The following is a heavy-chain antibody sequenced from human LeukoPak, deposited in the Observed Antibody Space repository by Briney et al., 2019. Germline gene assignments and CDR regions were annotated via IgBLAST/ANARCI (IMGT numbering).Heavy chain of an antibody. J-gene: IGHJ4*02. Sequence: GGSLRLSCAASGFTFSDYYMSWIRQAPGKGLEWVSYISSSSSYTNYADAVKGRFTISRDNAKNSRYLQMNSLRAEDTAVYYCARDPGSWYPDYWGQGTLVTVSS. D-gene: IGHD6-13*01. CDR3: ARDPGSWYPDY. V-gene: IGHV3-11*06. CDR2: ISSSSSYT. CDR1: GFTFSDYY.